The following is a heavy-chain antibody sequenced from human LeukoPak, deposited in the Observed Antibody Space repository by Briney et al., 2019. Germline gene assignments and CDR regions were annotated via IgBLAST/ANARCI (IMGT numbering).Heavy chain of an antibody. CDR3: AITYCSGGTCYGLVY. CDR1: CGSNSRGDYY. CDR2: THCSGRN. D-gene: IGHD2-15*01. J-gene: IGHJ4*02. Sequence: PSETLSLTRSLSCGSNSRGDYYWSRIRQPPAKGPEWIRYTHCSGRNYYDPSLKSLPTISADTFTNQFSLRLSSVAAADTALYYCAITYCSGGTCYGLVYWGQGTLVTVSS. V-gene: IGHV4-30-4*08.